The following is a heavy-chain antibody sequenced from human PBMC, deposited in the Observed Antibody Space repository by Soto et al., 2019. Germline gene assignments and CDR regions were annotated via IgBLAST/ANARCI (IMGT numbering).Heavy chain of an antibody. D-gene: IGHD3-10*01. CDR1: SGSISSYY. J-gene: IGHJ4*02. Sequence: QVQLLQSGPRLVKPSETLSLTCTVASGSISSYYWSWLRQPPGKGLEWIGYAYYSGTTNYNSSLKSRFTISIDTSKNQFSLTLNSVTAADTAVYYCARTPFYYFGLGTNIYYCDIWDQGALVTVSS. V-gene: IGHV4-59*01. CDR2: AYYSGTT. CDR3: ARTPFYYFGLGTNIYYCDI.